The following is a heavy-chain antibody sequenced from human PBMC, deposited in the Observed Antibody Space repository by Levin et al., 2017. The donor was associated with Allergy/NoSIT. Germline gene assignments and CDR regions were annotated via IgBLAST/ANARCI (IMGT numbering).Heavy chain of an antibody. CDR3: ARAPVAAAAHY. J-gene: IGHJ4*02. CDR1: GFTFRDYY. V-gene: IGHV3-11*05. CDR2: ISGTSSAI. D-gene: IGHD6-13*01. Sequence: NPGGSLRLSCAASGFTFRDYYMSWIRQAPGKGLELVSYISGTSSAIIYAASVKGRFTISRDNAQNSRDLQMTRLRAEDTAVYFCARAPVAAAAHYWGQGTLVTVSS.